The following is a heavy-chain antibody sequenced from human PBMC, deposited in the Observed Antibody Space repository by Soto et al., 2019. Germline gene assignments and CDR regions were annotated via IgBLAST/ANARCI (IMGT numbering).Heavy chain of an antibody. CDR3: ARESVYCSGGSCYSDYYGMDV. J-gene: IGHJ6*02. Sequence: QVQLVQSGAEVKKPGSSVKVSCKASGGTFSSYTISWVRQAPGQGLEWMGRIIPILGIANYAQKFQGRVTITADKSTSTAYMELSSLRSEDTAVYYCARESVYCSGGSCYSDYYGMDVWGQGTTVTVSS. CDR1: GGTFSSYT. D-gene: IGHD2-15*01. V-gene: IGHV1-69*08. CDR2: IIPILGIA.